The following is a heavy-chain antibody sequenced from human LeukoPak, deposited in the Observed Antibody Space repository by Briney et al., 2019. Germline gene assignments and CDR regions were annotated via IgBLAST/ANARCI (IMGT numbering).Heavy chain of an antibody. CDR3: AKDGLNGYDSSGYYYPDAFDI. D-gene: IGHD3-22*01. J-gene: IGHJ3*02. CDR1: GFTFSSYA. CDR2: ISGSGGST. V-gene: IGHV3-23*01. Sequence: GGSLRLSCAASGFTFSSYAMSWVRQAPGKGLEWVSAISGSGGSTYYADSVKGRFTISRDNSKNTLYLQMNSLRAEDTALYYCAKDGLNGYDSSGYYYPDAFDIWGQGTMVTVSS.